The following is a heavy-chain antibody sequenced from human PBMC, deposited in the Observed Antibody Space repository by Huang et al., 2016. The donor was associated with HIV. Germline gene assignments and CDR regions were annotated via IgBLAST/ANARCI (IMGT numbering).Heavy chain of an antibody. CDR2: INDNGDT. D-gene: IGHD6-13*01. CDR1: GGSVSGHY. Sequence: QVQLQQWGAGLLKPSETLSLTCAVYGGSVSGHYCSWIRQPPGKGLEWIAEINDNGDTNYTPSLKSRVTISVHTSRNQFSLKLNSVTAADAAVYYCARASWYEPRSWYFGLWGRGTLVTVSS. V-gene: IGHV4-34*01. CDR3: ARASWYEPRSWYFGL. J-gene: IGHJ2*01.